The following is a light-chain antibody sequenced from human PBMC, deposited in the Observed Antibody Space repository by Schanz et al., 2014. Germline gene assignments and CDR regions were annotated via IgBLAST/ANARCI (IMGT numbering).Light chain of an antibody. J-gene: IGKJ4*01. CDR2: GAS. CDR3: QQRSNWPLT. V-gene: IGKV3D-20*02. Sequence: EIVLTQSPDTLSLSPGERATLSCRASQSVGSRSLAWYQQKPGQPPRLLIYGASTRASDFPDRFSGSGSGTDFTLTISRLETEDFAVYYCQQRSNWPLTFGGGTKVEIK. CDR1: QSVGSRS.